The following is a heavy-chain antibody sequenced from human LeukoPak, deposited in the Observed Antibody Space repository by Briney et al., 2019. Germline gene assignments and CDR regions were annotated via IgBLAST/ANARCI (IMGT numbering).Heavy chain of an antibody. CDR2: IYYSGST. CDR3: ARGRRITIFGVVRGGDYYYMDV. Sequence: SETLSLTCTVSGGSISSSSYYWGWIRQPPGKGLEWIGSIYYSGSTYYNPSLKSRVTISVDTSKNQFSLKLSSVTAADTAVYYCARGRRITIFGVVRGGDYYYMDVWGKGTTVTVSS. D-gene: IGHD3-3*01. CDR1: GGSISSSSYY. V-gene: IGHV4-39*01. J-gene: IGHJ6*03.